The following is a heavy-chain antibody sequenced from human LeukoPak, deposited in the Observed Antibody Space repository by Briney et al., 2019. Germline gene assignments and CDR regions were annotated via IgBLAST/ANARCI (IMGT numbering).Heavy chain of an antibody. Sequence: GRSLRLSCAASGFTFSSYGMHWVRQAPGKGLEWVAVISYDGSNKYYADSVKGRFTISRDNSKNTLYLQMNSLRAEDTAVYYCATGVGIAVAPNWFDPWGQGTLVTVSS. J-gene: IGHJ5*02. CDR2: ISYDGSNK. V-gene: IGHV3-30*03. CDR1: GFTFSSYG. D-gene: IGHD6-19*01. CDR3: ATGVGIAVAPNWFDP.